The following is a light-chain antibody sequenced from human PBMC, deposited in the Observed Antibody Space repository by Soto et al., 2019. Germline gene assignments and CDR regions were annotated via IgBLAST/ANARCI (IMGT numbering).Light chain of an antibody. V-gene: IGKV1-33*01. CDR3: QQYEDVPLT. J-gene: IGKJ4*01. CDR2: DAS. CDR1: QDISNY. Sequence: DIQMTQSPSSLSASIGDTVTITCQASQDISNYLNWYQQKSGKAPKLLIYDASNLETGVPLRFRGSGYETDFTLTISSLQPEDFATYYCQQYEDVPLTFGGGTKVEIQ.